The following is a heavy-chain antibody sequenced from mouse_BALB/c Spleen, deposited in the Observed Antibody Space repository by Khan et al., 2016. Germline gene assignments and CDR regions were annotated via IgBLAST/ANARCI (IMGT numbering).Heavy chain of an antibody. CDR1: GFTFSSYT. CDR3: GRNGGRTYWYCTV. CDR2: ISNGNST. J-gene: IGHJ1*01. V-gene: IGHV5-12-2*01. Sequence: EVELVESGGGLVQPGGSLKLSCAASGFTFSSYTMSWVRQTPEKRLEWVAYISNGNSTYYPDTVKGRFTISRDNANSTLYLQMSSLKSEDTAMYXSGRNGGRTYWYCTVWGAGTTVTVSS.